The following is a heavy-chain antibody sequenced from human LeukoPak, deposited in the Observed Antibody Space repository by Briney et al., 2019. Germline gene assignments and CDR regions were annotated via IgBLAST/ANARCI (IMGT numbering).Heavy chain of an antibody. CDR2: IKQDGSEK. J-gene: IGHJ4*02. CDR1: GFTFSTFW. V-gene: IGHV3-7*01. CDR3: ARVPWSSVTILDY. D-gene: IGHD3-10*01. Sequence: GGSLRLSCAASGFTFSTFWMSWVRQAPGKGLEWVANIKQDGSEKYYVDSVKGRFTISRDNAKNSLYLQMTSLRAEDTAGYYCARVPWSSVTILDYWGQGTLVTVSS.